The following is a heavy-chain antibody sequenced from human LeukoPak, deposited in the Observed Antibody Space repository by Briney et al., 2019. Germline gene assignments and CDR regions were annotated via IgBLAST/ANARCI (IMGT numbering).Heavy chain of an antibody. Sequence: SETLSLTCAVSGGSISSFYWSWVRQPPGKGLEWIGNIHYSGSANYNPSLRSRVTISVDTSKTQFSLRLTSVTAADTAVYYCARGGTTLDYWGQGTLVTVSS. D-gene: IGHD1-7*01. CDR2: IHYSGSA. V-gene: IGHV4-59*01. J-gene: IGHJ4*02. CDR3: ARGGTTLDY. CDR1: GGSISSFY.